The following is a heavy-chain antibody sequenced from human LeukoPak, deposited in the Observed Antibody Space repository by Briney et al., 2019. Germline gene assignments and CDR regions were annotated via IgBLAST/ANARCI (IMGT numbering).Heavy chain of an antibody. J-gene: IGHJ5*02. CDR2: IYPGDSDI. CDR3: ARHANYYDSSGYYAAWFDP. Sequence: GESLKISCKGSGYSFTSYWIGWVRQMPGKGLEWMGIIYPGDSDIRYSPSFQGQATISADKSISTAYLQWSSLKASDTAMYYCARHANYYDSSGYYAAWFDPWGQGTLVTVSS. CDR1: GYSFTSYW. V-gene: IGHV5-51*01. D-gene: IGHD3-22*01.